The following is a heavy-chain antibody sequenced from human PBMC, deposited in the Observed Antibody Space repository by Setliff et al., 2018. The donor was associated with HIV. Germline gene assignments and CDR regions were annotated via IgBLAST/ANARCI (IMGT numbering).Heavy chain of an antibody. V-gene: IGHV3-74*01. Sequence: GGSLRLSCGASGFTFTNYWMHWIRQVPGKGLVWVSRINYDRITTSYADSVQGRFTISRDNAKNTVYLQMNSLRAEDTAVYYCAKRGSRLLPSFSDYWGQGTLVTVSS. D-gene: IGHD3-16*01. CDR2: INYDRITT. J-gene: IGHJ4*02. CDR1: GFTFTNYW. CDR3: AKRGSRLLPSFSDY.